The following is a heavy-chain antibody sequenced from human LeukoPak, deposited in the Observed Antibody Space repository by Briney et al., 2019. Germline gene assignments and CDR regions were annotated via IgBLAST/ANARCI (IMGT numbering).Heavy chain of an antibody. CDR3: ARARTPSSGYLLRDHNWFDP. CDR1: GGTFSSNA. V-gene: IGHV1-69*05. CDR2: IIPIFGTT. J-gene: IGHJ5*02. Sequence: LVKVSCKASGGTFSSNALSWVRQAPGQGLEWMGGIIPIFGTTHYAQKFQGRLTITTDESTSTAYMELSSLRSEDTAVYYCARARTPSSGYLLRDHNWFDPWGQGTLVTVSS. D-gene: IGHD3-22*01.